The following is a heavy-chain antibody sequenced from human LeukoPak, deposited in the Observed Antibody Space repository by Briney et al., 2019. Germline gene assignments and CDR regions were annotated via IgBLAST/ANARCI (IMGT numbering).Heavy chain of an antibody. V-gene: IGHV4-4*07. D-gene: IGHD3-22*01. J-gene: IGHJ4*02. CDR1: GGSVSSYY. CDR3: ARNRYDSSGYTNDY. Sequence: SETLSLTCTVSGGSVSSYYLSWIRQPAGKGLEWIGRIYGTVTTYNPSLVGRVTLSVDTSKNQFSLKLSSVTAADTAVYYCARNRYDSSGYTNDYWGQGTLVTVSS. CDR2: IYGTVT.